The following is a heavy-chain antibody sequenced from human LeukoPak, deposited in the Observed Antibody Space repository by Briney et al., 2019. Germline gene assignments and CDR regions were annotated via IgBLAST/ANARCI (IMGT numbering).Heavy chain of an antibody. CDR3: AKELTTERTPGVDS. Sequence: PGGSLRLSCAASGFSFSSYGMHWVRQAPGKGLEWGAVIWYDGSNKYYADSVKGRFTISRDNSKKTLYLQVNSLRAEDTAVYFCAKELTTERTPGVDSWGQGTLVTVSS. V-gene: IGHV3-33*06. CDR1: GFSFSSYG. CDR2: IWYDGSNK. D-gene: IGHD4-17*01. J-gene: IGHJ4*02.